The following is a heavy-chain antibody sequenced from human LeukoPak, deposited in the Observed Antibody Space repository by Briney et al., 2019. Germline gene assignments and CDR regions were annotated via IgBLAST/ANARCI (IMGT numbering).Heavy chain of an antibody. Sequence: GGSLRLSCAASGFTFSSYGMHWVRQAPGKGLEWVAVIWYDGSNKYYADSVKGRFTISRDNSKNTLYLQMNSLRAEDTAVYYCARPMTTVTRSPWEWGQGTLVTVSS. CDR3: ARPMTTVTRSPWE. D-gene: IGHD4-17*01. V-gene: IGHV3-33*01. CDR2: IWYDGSNK. CDR1: GFTFSSYG. J-gene: IGHJ4*02.